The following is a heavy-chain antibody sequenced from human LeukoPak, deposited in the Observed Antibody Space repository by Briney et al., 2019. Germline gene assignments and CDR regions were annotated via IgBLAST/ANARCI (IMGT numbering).Heavy chain of an antibody. CDR1: GGSISSGSYY. Sequence: PSQTLSLTCTVSGGSISSGSYYWSWLRQPAGKGLEWIGRIYTSGSTNYNPSLKSRVTISVDTSKNQFSLKLSSVTAADTAVYYCARGDDTGAYDYWGQGTLVTVSS. CDR3: ARGDDTGAYDY. CDR2: IYTSGST. J-gene: IGHJ4*02. V-gene: IGHV4-61*02. D-gene: IGHD1-1*01.